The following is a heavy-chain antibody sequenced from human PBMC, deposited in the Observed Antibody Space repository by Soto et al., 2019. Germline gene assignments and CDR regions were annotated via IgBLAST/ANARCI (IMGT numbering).Heavy chain of an antibody. V-gene: IGHV1-69*02. CDR3: VIAAAGVGEWFDP. Sequence: SVKVSCKASGGTFSSYTISWVRQAPGQGLEWMGRIIPILGIANYAQKFQGRVTITADKSTSTAYMELSSLRSEDTAVYYCVIAAAGVGEWFDPWGQGTLVTVSS. CDR1: GGTFSSYT. D-gene: IGHD6-13*01. CDR2: IIPILGIA. J-gene: IGHJ5*02.